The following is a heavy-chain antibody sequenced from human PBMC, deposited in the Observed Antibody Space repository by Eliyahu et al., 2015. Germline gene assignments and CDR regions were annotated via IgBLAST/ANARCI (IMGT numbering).Heavy chain of an antibody. V-gene: IGHV4-30-2*01. CDR1: GASITSGGYS. CDR3: ARGIGTITYCSGTNCYADAFDI. CDR2: IYDSGST. D-gene: IGHD2-2*01. J-gene: IGHJ3*02. Sequence: QLQESGSGLVKPSQTLSLTCAVSGASITSGGYSWSWIRQPPDKGLEWIGSIYDSGSTHYNPSLNSRVTISVDRSKNQFSLKLTSVTAADTAVYYCARGIGTITYCSGTNCYADAFDIWGQGTVVTVSS.